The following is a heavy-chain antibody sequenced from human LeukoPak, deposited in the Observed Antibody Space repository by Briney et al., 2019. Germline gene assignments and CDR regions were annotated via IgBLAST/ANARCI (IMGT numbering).Heavy chain of an antibody. D-gene: IGHD2-8*02. J-gene: IGHJ3*01. CDR3: TTGLCTDTACHWGDAFAV. Sequence: GGSLRLSCAVSGLTFNDAWMTWVRQAPGRGLEWVARIKDRSQGATSDYCAHVGGRFTISRDDSNNVVSLQMNSLINEDAAVYYCTTGLCTDTACHWGDAFAVWGQGTTVAVSS. V-gene: IGHV3-15*01. CDR2: IKDRSQGATS. CDR1: GLTFNDAW.